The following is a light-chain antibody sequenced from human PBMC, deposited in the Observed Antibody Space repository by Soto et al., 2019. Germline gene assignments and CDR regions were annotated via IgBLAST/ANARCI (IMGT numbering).Light chain of an antibody. CDR1: QDISNF. V-gene: IGKV1-27*01. CDR2: AAS. CDR3: QKYNSAPPIT. Sequence: DIQMTQSPSSLSASVGDRVTITCRASQDISNFLAWYQQKSGRVPKLLIYAASTLQSGVPSRFSGSGSGTDFNLTNSSLQPEDVATYYCQKYNSAPPITFDQGTRLEIK. J-gene: IGKJ5*01.